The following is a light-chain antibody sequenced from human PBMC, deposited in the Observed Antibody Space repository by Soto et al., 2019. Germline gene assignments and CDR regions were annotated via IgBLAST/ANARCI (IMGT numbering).Light chain of an antibody. CDR2: GAS. CDR1: QSVSSSY. CDR3: QLAWT. V-gene: IGKV3-20*01. Sequence: EIVWTQAPGTLSLSPGERSTLSCRASQSVSSSYLAWYQQKPGRAPRLLIYGASSRATGIPDRFSGSGSGTDFTLTISRLEPEDFAVYYCQLAWTFGQGTKVDIK. J-gene: IGKJ1*01.